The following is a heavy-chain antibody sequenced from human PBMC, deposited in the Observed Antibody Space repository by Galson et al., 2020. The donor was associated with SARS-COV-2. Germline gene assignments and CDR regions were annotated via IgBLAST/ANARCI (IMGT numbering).Heavy chain of an antibody. J-gene: IGHJ4*02. V-gene: IGHV1-69*13. CDR3: ARESGGSYFEPKQFGY. CDR1: GGTFSSYA. Sequence: SVKVSCKASGGTFSSYAISWVRQAPGQGLEWMGGIIPIFGTANYAQKFQGRVTITADESTSTAYMELSSLRSEDTAVYYCARESGGSYFEPKQFGYWGQGTLVTVSS. D-gene: IGHD1-26*01. CDR2: IIPIFGTA.